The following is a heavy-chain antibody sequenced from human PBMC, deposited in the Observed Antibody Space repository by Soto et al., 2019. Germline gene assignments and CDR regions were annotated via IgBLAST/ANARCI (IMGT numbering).Heavy chain of an antibody. CDR3: AKALAKSGYYDFWSGYYGETSFDY. Sequence: GGSLRLSCAASGFTFSSYAMSWVRQAPGKGLEWVSAISGSGGSTYYADSVKGRFTISRDNSKNTLYLQMNSLRAEDTAVYYCAKALAKSGYYDFWSGYYGETSFDYWGQGTLVTVSS. V-gene: IGHV3-23*01. J-gene: IGHJ4*02. CDR2: ISGSGGST. CDR1: GFTFSSYA. D-gene: IGHD3-3*01.